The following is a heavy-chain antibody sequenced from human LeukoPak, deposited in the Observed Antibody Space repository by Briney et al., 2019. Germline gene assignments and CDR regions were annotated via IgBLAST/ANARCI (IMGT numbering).Heavy chain of an antibody. CDR2: INPNSGGT. D-gene: IGHD3-16*02. Sequence: ASVKVSCKASGYTFTGYYMHWVRQAPGQGLEWMGWINPNSGGTNYAQKFQGRVTMTRDTSISTAHMELSRLRSDDTAVYYCARLRITFGGVIDLFDYWGQGTLVTVSS. CDR3: ARLRITFGGVIDLFDY. CDR1: GYTFTGYY. J-gene: IGHJ4*02. V-gene: IGHV1-2*02.